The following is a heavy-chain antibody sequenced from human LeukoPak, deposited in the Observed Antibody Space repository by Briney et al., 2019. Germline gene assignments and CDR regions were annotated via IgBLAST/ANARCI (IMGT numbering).Heavy chain of an antibody. J-gene: IGHJ6*03. CDR2: INSDGSST. V-gene: IGHV3-74*01. CDR3: ARVIAARPEYYYYMDV. Sequence: GGSLRLSCAASGFTFSSYCMHWVRQAPGQGLVLVSRINSDGSSTSYADSVKGRFTISRDNAKNTLYLQMNSLRAEDTAVYYCARVIAARPEYYYYMDVWGKGTTVTVSS. D-gene: IGHD6-6*01. CDR1: GFTFSSYC.